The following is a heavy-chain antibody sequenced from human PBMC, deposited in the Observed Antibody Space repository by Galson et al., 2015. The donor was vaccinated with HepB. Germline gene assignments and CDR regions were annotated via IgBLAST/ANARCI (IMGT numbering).Heavy chain of an antibody. V-gene: IGHV7-4-1*02. CDR3: ARVVSSGWWRGMDV. D-gene: IGHD6-19*01. Sequence: SVKVSCKASGYTFTSYAMNWVRQAPGQGLEWMGWINTNTGNPTYAQGFTGRFVFSLDTSVSTAYLQISSLKAEDTAVYYCARVVSSGWWRGMDVWGQGTTVTVSS. J-gene: IGHJ6*02. CDR1: GYTFTSYA. CDR2: INTNTGNP.